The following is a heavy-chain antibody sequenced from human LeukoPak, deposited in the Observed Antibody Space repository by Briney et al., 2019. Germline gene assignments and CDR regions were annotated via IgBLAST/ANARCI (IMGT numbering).Heavy chain of an antibody. CDR3: ASAMWATDQAPPFDY. CDR2: ISWTSGSM. V-gene: IGHV3-9*01. CDR1: GFTFDDYA. D-gene: IGHD2-2*01. J-gene: IGHJ4*02. Sequence: GGSLRLSCAASGFTFDDYAMNWVRQAPGKGLEWVSGISWTSGSMGYADSVKGRFTISRDNAKNSLYLQMNSLRAEDTAVYYVASAMWATDQAPPFDYWGQGTLVTVSS.